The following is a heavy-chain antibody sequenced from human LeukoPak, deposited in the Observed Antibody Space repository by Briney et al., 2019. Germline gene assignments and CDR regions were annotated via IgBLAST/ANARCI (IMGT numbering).Heavy chain of an antibody. Sequence: TGGSLRLSCAASGFTFSRHWMHWVRQAPGKGLVWVSRINSDGSSTSYADSVKGRFTISRDNAKNTLYLQVNSLRAEDTAVYYCAKDFVRYNIQFDYWGQGALVTVSS. CDR1: GFTFSRHW. D-gene: IGHD1-1*01. V-gene: IGHV3-74*01. CDR2: INSDGSST. CDR3: AKDFVRYNIQFDY. J-gene: IGHJ4*02.